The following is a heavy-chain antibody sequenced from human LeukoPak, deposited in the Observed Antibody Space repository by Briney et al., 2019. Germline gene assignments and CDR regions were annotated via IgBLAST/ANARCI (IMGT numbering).Heavy chain of an antibody. CDR1: GASISGSGYY. V-gene: IGHV4-39*01. CDR2: IYYSEST. CDR3: AKSGGYGLIDY. J-gene: IGHJ4*02. D-gene: IGHD1-26*01. Sequence: SETLSLTCAVSGASISGSGYYWGWIRQPPGKGLEWIGNIYYSESTYYNASLQSRVTISIDTSKNQFSLRLKSVTAADTAMYYCAKSGGYGLIDYWGQGTLVTVSS.